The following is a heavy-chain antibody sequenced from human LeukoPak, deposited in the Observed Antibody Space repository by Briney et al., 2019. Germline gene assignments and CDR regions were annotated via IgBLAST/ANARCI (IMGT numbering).Heavy chain of an antibody. CDR1: GYTFTGYY. CDR2: INPNSGGT. CDR3: ARTDIVVVPAAIVYYYYYMDV. D-gene: IGHD2-2*01. J-gene: IGHJ6*03. V-gene: IGHV1-2*02. Sequence: ASVKVSCKASGYTFTGYYMHWVRQAPGQGLEWMGWINPNSGGTNYAQKFQGRVTMTRDTSISTAYMELCRLRSDDTAVYYCARTDIVVVPAAIVYYYYYMDVWGKGTTVTVSS.